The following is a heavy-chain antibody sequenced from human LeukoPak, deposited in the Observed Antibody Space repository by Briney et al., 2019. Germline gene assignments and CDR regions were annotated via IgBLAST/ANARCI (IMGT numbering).Heavy chain of an antibody. D-gene: IGHD2-15*01. V-gene: IGHV3-7*01. CDR3: ARDSGRREDY. CDR2: IDPDGSHQ. J-gene: IGHJ4*02. CDR1: GFTFSDYW. Sequence: PGGSLRLSCVGSGFTFSDYWATWVRQAPGKGLEWVANIDPDGSHQYYVDSVKGRFTTSKDNAKNSLYLQMNSLRAEDTAVYYCARDSGRREDYWGQGALVTVSS.